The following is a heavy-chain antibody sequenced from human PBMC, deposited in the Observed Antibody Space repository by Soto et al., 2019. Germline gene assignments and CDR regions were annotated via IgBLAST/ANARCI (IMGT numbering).Heavy chain of an antibody. CDR2: IYPGDSDT. V-gene: IGHV5-51*01. CDR1: GYSFTSYW. CDR3: ARTWWDIVVVAAAMETFSHWSDP. Sequence: GESLKISCKGSGYSFTSYWIGWVRQMPGKGLEGMRIIYPGDSDTRYSPSFQGQATISADKSISTAYLQWSSLKASVTAMYYCARTWWDIVVVAAAMETFSHWSDPWGQGTLVTVSS. D-gene: IGHD2-2*01. J-gene: IGHJ5*02.